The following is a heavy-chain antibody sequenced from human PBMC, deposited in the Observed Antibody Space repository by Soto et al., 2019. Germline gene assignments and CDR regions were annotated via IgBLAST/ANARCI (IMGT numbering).Heavy chain of an antibody. CDR1: GGSISSTSYY. CDR2: IYYSGSA. Sequence: SSETLSLTCTVSGGSISSTSYYLGWIRQPPGKGLGWIGSIYYSGSASCGLSVKSRVTISVGTSKHLFSLKLGSVTAADPAVDYCARFMYSSSWYLGSPKDCFDYWGQGTLFTVSS. CDR3: ARFMYSSSWYLGSPKDCFDY. J-gene: IGHJ4*02. D-gene: IGHD6-13*01. V-gene: IGHV4-39*01.